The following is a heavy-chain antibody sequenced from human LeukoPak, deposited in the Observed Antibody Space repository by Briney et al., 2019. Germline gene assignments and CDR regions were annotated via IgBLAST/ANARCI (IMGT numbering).Heavy chain of an antibody. CDR1: GFTFSSYA. D-gene: IGHD3-22*01. V-gene: IGHV3-23*01. CDR3: AKDYNRGWYYYDSSGSRHYGMDV. J-gene: IGHJ6*02. CDR2: ISGSGGST. Sequence: GGSLRLSCAASGFTFSSYAMNWVRQAPGKGLEWVSAISGSGGSTYYADSVKGRFTISRDNSKNTLYLQMNSLRAEDTAVYYCAKDYNRGWYYYDSSGSRHYGMDVWGQGTTVTVSS.